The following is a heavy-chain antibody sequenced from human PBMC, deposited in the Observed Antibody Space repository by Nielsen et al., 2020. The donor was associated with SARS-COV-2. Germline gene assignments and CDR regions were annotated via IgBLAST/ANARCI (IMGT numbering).Heavy chain of an antibody. J-gene: IGHJ6*02. CDR2: ISSSGSTI. Sequence: GGSLRLSCAASGFTFSDYYMSWIRQAPGKGLEWVSYISSSGSTIYYADSVKGRFTISRDNAKNSLYLQMNSLRAEDTAVYYCARSLAAVEPHYYYNGIDVWGQGTTVTVSS. V-gene: IGHV3-11*01. CDR3: ARSLAAVEPHYYYNGIDV. CDR1: GFTFSDYY. D-gene: IGHD6-13*01.